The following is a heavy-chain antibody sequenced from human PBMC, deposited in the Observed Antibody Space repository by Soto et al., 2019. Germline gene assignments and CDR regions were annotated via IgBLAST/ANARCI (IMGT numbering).Heavy chain of an antibody. V-gene: IGHV3-11*01. CDR1: GFALGDYY. J-gene: IGHJ3*01. CDR3: ARELSGNYFTFDL. CDR2: ISKTGSSM. D-gene: IGHD1-26*01. Sequence: QVQLVESGGDLVNPGGSLRLSCAASGFALGDYYMSWIRQAPGKGLERVSYISKTGSSMHHVDSVKGRFTISRDNAKNSLYLQMNSLRAEDTAVYYCARELSGNYFTFDLWGPGTRVTVSS.